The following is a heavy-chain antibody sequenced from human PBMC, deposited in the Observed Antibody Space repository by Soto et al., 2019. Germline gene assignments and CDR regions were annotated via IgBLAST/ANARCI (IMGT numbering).Heavy chain of an antibody. J-gene: IGHJ6*02. CDR3: ARETYYFGSGTYDDGMDV. CDR2: ISIYNDNT. V-gene: IGHV1-18*04. Sequence: QVQLVQSGSEVKKPGASVKVSCKASGFTFTSYGISWVRQAPGQGLEWMAWISIYNDNTKYAQKFQGRITMTTDTSTSTAYMELRSLRSDDTAVYYCARETYYFGSGTYDDGMDVWGQGTTVTVSS. CDR1: GFTFTSYG. D-gene: IGHD3-10*01.